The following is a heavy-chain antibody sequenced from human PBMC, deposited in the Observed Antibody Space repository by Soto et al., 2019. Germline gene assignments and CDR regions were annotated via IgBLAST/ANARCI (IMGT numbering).Heavy chain of an antibody. D-gene: IGHD6-25*01. J-gene: IGHJ6*02. CDR1: GGAFSGSV. CDR2: IIPIYGSA. CDR3: ARGPLPARGSYYYYGMDV. V-gene: IGHV1-69*01. Sequence: QVQLVQSGAEVKQPGSSVKVSCKTSGGAFSGSVISWVRHVPGQGLDWMGAIIPIYGSANYAQNLQGRIMITAEESTSATYMERRILRSEEPALYSCARGPLPARGSYYYYGMDVWGQGTTDTVSS.